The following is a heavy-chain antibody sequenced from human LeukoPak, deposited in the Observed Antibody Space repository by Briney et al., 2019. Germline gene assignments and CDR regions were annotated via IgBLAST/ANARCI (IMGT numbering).Heavy chain of an antibody. V-gene: IGHV1-24*01. CDR1: GYTLTELS. Sequence: ASEKVSCKVSGYTLTELSMHWVRQAPGKGLEWMGGFDPEDGETIYAQKFQGRVTMTEDTSTDTAYMELSSLRSEDTAVYYCAISYCSSTSCYDGFDIWGQGTMVTVSS. D-gene: IGHD2-2*01. CDR3: AISYCSSTSCYDGFDI. J-gene: IGHJ3*02. CDR2: FDPEDGET.